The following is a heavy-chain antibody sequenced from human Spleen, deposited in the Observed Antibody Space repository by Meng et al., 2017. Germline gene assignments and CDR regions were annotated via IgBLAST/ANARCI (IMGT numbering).Heavy chain of an antibody. CDR3: ARPSVAGNWYFDL. J-gene: IGHJ2*01. CDR1: GYTFTTYA. Sequence: QVQLVQAGSELKKPGASGTVSWKASGYTFTTYAINWVRQAPGKGLEWMGWINTNTGNPTYAQGFTGRFVFSLDTSVSTAYLQISSLKAEDTAVYYCARPSVAGNWYFDLWGRGTLVTVSS. D-gene: IGHD6-19*01. V-gene: IGHV7-4-1*02. CDR2: INTNTGNP.